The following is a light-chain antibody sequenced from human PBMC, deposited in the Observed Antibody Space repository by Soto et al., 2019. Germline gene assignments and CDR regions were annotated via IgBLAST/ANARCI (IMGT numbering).Light chain of an antibody. J-gene: IGKJ3*01. CDR2: DAS. Sequence: DIPMTQSPSSLSASIGDRVTITCQASHDINNLLNWYQQRPGKAPKLLIYDASNLETGVPSRFSGRGSGTDFTFTINSLQPEDIATFYCQQYDTLPFTFGPGTKVDIK. CDR1: HDINNL. V-gene: IGKV1-33*01. CDR3: QQYDTLPFT.